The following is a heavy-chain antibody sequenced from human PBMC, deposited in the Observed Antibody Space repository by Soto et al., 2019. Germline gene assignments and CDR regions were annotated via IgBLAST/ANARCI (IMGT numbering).Heavy chain of an antibody. CDR2: IYPGDSDT. Sequence: PGESLKISCKGSGYSFTSYWIGWVRQMPGKGLEWMGIIYPGDSDTRYSPYFQGQVTISADKSISTAYLQRSSLKAWDTAMYYCAREQTVGATQWFDRSGQASLVTVYS. J-gene: IGHJ5*02. CDR1: GYSFTSYW. V-gene: IGHV5-51*01. D-gene: IGHD1-26*01. CDR3: AREQTVGATQWFDR.